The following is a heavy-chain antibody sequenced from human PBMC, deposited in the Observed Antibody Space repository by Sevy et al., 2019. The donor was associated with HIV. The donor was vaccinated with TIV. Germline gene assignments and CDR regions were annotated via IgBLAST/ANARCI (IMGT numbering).Heavy chain of an antibody. V-gene: IGHV4-61*02. Sequence: SETLSLTCTVSGGSFSSSSYYWNWVRQPAGRGLEWIGRIYTSGSTNYNPSLKSRVTMSVDTSKNQFSLKLSSVTAADTAVYYCAGRIAVAAFDYWGQGNLVTVSS. CDR1: GGSFSSSSYY. CDR3: AGRIAVAAFDY. D-gene: IGHD6-19*01. J-gene: IGHJ4*02. CDR2: IYTSGST.